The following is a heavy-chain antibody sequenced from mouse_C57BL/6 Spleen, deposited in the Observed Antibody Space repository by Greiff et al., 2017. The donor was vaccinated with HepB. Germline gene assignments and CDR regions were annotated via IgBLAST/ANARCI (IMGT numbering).Heavy chain of an antibody. V-gene: IGHV2-5*01. CDR2: IWRGGST. CDR1: GFSLTSYG. CDR3: AKDYGSSYGAMDY. D-gene: IGHD1-1*01. Sequence: VQLQQSGPGLVQPSQRLSITCTVSGFSLTSYGVHWVRQSPGKGLEWLGVIWRGGSTDYNAAFMSRLSITKDNSKSQVFFKMNRLQADATAIYYCAKDYGSSYGAMDYWGQGTSVTVSS. J-gene: IGHJ4*01.